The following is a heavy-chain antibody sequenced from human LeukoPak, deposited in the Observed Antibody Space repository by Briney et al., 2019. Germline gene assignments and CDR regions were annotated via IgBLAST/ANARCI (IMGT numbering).Heavy chain of an antibody. J-gene: IGHJ5*02. CDR3: AREAADDFWSGYYTTGNWFDP. CDR2: IKQDGSEK. Sequence: GGSLRLSCAASGFTFSSYWMSWVRQAPGKGLELEANIKQDGSEKYYVDSVEGRFAISRDNAKNSLYLQMNSLRAEDTAVYYCAREAADDFWSGYYTTGNWFDPWGQGTLVTVSS. D-gene: IGHD3-3*01. CDR1: GFTFSSYW. V-gene: IGHV3-7*01.